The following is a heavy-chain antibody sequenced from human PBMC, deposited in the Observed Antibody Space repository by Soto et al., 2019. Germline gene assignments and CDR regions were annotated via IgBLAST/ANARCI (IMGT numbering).Heavy chain of an antibody. V-gene: IGHV3-13*01. D-gene: IGHD5-18*01. CDR1: GFTFSSYD. CDR3: ASSCIFGYSYGSPPHYYYYYFMDV. J-gene: IGHJ6*02. Sequence: PGGSLRLSCAASGFTFSSYDMHWVRQATGKGLEWVSAIGTAGDTYYPGSVKGRFTISRENAKNSLYLQMNSLRAEDTAVYYCASSCIFGYSYGSPPHYYYYYFMDVWGQGTTVTVS. CDR2: IGTAGDT.